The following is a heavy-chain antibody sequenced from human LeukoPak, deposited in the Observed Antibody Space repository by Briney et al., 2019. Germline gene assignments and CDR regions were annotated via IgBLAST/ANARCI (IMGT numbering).Heavy chain of an antibody. CDR3: ARDRNSYYDSSGPPDY. D-gene: IGHD3-22*01. V-gene: IGHV3-30*03. CDR2: ISYDGSNK. J-gene: IGHJ4*02. CDR1: GFTFSSYG. Sequence: GRSLRLSCAASGFTFSSYGMHWVRQAPGKGLEWVAVISYDGSNKYYADSVKGRFTISRDNSKNTLYLQMNSLRAEDTAVYYCARDRNSYYDSSGPPDYWGQGTLVTVSS.